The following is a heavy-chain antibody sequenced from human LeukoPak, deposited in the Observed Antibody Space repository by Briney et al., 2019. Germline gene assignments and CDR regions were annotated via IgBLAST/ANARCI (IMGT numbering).Heavy chain of an antibody. CDR3: ARDRGSRWFGPIDY. CDR1: GFTFSDYS. D-gene: IGHD6-13*01. V-gene: IGHV3-33*01. Sequence: PGGSLRLSCTASGFTFSDYSMTWVRQAPGKGLEWVAVIWNDGNNDYHADSVKGRFTISRDNSKNTLFLQMNSLRAEDTAVYYCARDRGSRWFGPIDYWGLGTLVSVSS. J-gene: IGHJ4*02. CDR2: IWNDGNND.